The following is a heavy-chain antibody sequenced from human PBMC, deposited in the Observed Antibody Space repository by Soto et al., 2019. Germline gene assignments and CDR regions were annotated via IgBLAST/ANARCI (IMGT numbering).Heavy chain of an antibody. CDR3: ARGQGGFLEWLLYFDY. CDR2: IYRGGST. D-gene: IGHD3-3*01. Sequence: QLQLQESGSGLVKPSQTLSLTCAVSGGSISSGGYSWSWIRQPPGKGLEWIGYIYRGGSTYYNPSLVSRVTISEDRSKNQFSLRLSSVTAADTAVYYCARGQGGFLEWLLYFDYWGQGTLVTVSS. CDR1: GGSISSGGYS. V-gene: IGHV4-30-2*01. J-gene: IGHJ4*02.